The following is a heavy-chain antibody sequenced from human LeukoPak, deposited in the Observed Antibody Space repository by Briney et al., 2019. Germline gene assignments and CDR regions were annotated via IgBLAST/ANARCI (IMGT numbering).Heavy chain of an antibody. V-gene: IGHV4-59*01. CDR1: GGSISSYY. CDR3: ARKPDYYDSSGYPGGFDY. CDR2: IYYSGST. J-gene: IGHJ4*02. D-gene: IGHD3-22*01. Sequence: SETLSLTCTVSGGSISSYYWSWIRQPPGKGLEWIGYIYYSGSTNYNPSLKSRVTISVDTSKNQFSLKLSSVTAADTAAYYCARKPDYYDSSGYPGGFDYWGQGTLVTVSS.